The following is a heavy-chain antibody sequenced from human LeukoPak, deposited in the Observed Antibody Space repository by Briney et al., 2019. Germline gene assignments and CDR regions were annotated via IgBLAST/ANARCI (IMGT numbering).Heavy chain of an antibody. J-gene: IGHJ5*02. CDR2: IYYSGTP. CDR1: GGSISSTSYY. Sequence: AETLSLTCTVSGGSISSTSYYWAWIRQPPGKGLEWIGSIYYSGTPYYNPPLKSRVTLSVDTSKNQFSLKLSSVTAADTAVYYCARLSVGSSSGFWFDPWGQGTLVTVSA. D-gene: IGHD2-2*01. CDR3: ARLSVGSSSGFWFDP. V-gene: IGHV4-39*01.